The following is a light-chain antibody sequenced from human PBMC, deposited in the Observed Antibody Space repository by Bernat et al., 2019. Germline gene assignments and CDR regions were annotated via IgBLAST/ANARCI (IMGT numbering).Light chain of an antibody. CDR3: QQYNSYPWT. CDR1: QSSSSW. J-gene: IGKJ1*01. CDR2: KAS. Sequence: DIQMTQSPSTLSASVGDRVTITCRASQSSSSWLAWYQQKPGKAPKLLSYKASSLESGVPSRFSGRGTGTEFTLTSSSLPPDDFATYYCQQYNSYPWTFGQVTKVEIK. V-gene: IGKV1-5*03.